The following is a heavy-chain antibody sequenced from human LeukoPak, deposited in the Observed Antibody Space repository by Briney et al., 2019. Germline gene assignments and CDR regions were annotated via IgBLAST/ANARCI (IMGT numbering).Heavy chain of an antibody. Sequence: SETLSLTCTVSGGSISSSNWWSWVRQPPGKGLEWIGRIYTSGSTNYNPSLKSRVTMSVDTSKNQFSLKLSSVTAADTAVYYCAGAFGSGSYFNWFDPWGQGTLVTVSS. CDR2: IYTSGST. V-gene: IGHV4-4*02. CDR1: GGSISSSNW. CDR3: AGAFGSGSYFNWFDP. D-gene: IGHD3-10*01. J-gene: IGHJ5*02.